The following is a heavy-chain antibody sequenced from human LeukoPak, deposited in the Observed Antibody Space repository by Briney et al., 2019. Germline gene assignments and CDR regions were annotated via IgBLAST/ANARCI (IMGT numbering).Heavy chain of an antibody. J-gene: IGHJ4*02. CDR1: GDSVSSNSAT. CDR3: TRAVRGYYDY. Sequence: SQTLSLTCAISGDSVSSNSATWHWIRQSPSGGLEWLARTYFRSKWIYDYAPSLKSRLTISPDTSKNQFALQLNSVTPEDTAVYFCTRAVRGYYDYWGQGTLATVSS. V-gene: IGHV6-1*01. D-gene: IGHD3-22*01. CDR2: TYFRSKWIY.